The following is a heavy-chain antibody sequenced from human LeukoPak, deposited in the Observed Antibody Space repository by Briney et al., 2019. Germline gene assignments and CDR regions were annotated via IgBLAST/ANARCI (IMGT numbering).Heavy chain of an antibody. Sequence: SETLSLTCTVSGRSVSSGSYYWSWIRQPPGKGLEWIGYIYYSGSTNYNSSLKSRVTISVDTSKNQFSLKLSSVTAADTAVYYCARDFSSSWYAFDYWGQGILVTVSS. CDR2: IYYSGST. CDR3: ARDFSSSWYAFDY. V-gene: IGHV4-61*01. D-gene: IGHD6-13*01. J-gene: IGHJ4*02. CDR1: GRSVSSGSYY.